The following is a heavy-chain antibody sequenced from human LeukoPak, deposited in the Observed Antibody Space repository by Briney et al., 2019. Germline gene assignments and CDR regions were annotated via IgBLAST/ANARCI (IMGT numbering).Heavy chain of an antibody. CDR2: MYYGGTT. CDR3: ARPYSNYGGGYYMDV. J-gene: IGHJ6*03. V-gene: IGHV4-39*01. CDR1: GGSISSRTNY. Sequence: PSETLSLTCTVSGGSISSRTNYWGWLRQSPGKGLEGVGSMYYGGTTHYNPSLKSRVTISVDTSKNQFSLKLSSVTAADTAVYYCARPYSNYGGGYYMDVWGKGTTVTVSS. D-gene: IGHD1-26*01.